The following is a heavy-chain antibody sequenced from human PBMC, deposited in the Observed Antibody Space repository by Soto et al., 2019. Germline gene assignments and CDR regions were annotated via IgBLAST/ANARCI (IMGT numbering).Heavy chain of an antibody. Sequence: QVQLQESGPGLVKPSQTLSLTCTVSGGSISSGGYYWSWIRQHPGKGLEWIGYVHYSGSTYYNPSVKXXAXIXXDTSNNPFSLRLTSVTAADTAVYYCARPTGNRFDSWGQGSLVTVSS. V-gene: IGHV4-31*01. CDR2: VHYSGST. CDR1: GGSISSGGYY. D-gene: IGHD1-1*01. J-gene: IGHJ4*02. CDR3: ARPTGNRFDS.